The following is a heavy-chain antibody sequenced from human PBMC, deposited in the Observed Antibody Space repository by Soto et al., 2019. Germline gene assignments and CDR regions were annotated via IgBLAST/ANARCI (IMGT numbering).Heavy chain of an antibody. D-gene: IGHD3-22*01. V-gene: IGHV4-30-4*01. J-gene: IGHJ4*02. CDR1: GDSMNNAENF. CDR3: ARDRAHPHDSSGRLDG. CDR2: ISYSGNT. Sequence: SETLSLTCSVSGDSMNNAENFWTWIRQPPGKGLQWIGYISYSGNTFYNPTLKTRLTMSVDTSKNQFSVRLRSVTAADTAVYYCARDRAHPHDSSGRLDGWGQGMLVTVSS.